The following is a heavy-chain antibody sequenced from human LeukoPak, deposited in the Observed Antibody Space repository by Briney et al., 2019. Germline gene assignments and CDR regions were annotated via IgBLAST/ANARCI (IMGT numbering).Heavy chain of an antibody. CDR1: GFTFSSYG. CDR2: IRYDGSNK. J-gene: IGHJ4*02. CDR3: ANAHDFWSGYCDY. D-gene: IGHD3-3*01. V-gene: IGHV3-30*02. Sequence: GGSLRLSCAASGFTFSSYGMHWVRQAPGKGLEWVAFIRYDGSNKYYADSVKGRFAISRDNSKNTLYLQMNSLRAEDTAVYYCANAHDFWSGYCDYWGQGTLVTVSS.